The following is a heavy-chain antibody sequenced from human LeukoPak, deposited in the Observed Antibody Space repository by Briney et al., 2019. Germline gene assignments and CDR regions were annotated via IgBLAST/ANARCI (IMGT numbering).Heavy chain of an antibody. CDR3: AREKAFLEWLSAGRRDGYYMDV. Sequence: GGSLRLSCAASGFTFSSYSMNWVRQAPGKGLEWVSSISSSSSYIYYADSVKGRFTISRDNAKNSLHLQMNSLRAEDTAVYYCAREKAFLEWLSAGRRDGYYMDVWGKGTTVTVSS. V-gene: IGHV3-21*01. CDR1: GFTFSSYS. CDR2: ISSSSSYI. J-gene: IGHJ6*03. D-gene: IGHD3-3*02.